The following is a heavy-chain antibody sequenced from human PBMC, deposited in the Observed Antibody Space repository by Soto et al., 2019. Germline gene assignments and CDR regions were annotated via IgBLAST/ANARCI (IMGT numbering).Heavy chain of an antibody. V-gene: IGHV3-23*01. CDR1: GFTFSSYA. J-gene: IGHJ6*02. Sequence: GGSLRLSCAASGFTFSSYAMSWVRQAPGKGLEWVSAISGSGGSTYYADSVKGRFTISRDNSKNTLYLQMNSLRAEDTAVYYCANLDPLQTEYYYYGMDVWGQGTTVTVSS. D-gene: IGHD1-1*01. CDR3: ANLDPLQTEYYYYGMDV. CDR2: ISGSGGST.